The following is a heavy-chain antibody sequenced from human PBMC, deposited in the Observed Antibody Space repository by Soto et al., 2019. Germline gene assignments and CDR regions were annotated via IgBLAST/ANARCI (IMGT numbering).Heavy chain of an antibody. D-gene: IGHD2-15*01. CDR3: ARVGVVVAARWFDP. V-gene: IGHV1-18*01. CDR1: GGTFSSYA. J-gene: IGHJ5*02. Sequence: ASVKVSCKASGGTFSSYAIGWVRQAPGQGLEWMGGIIANNGNTNYAQKLQGRVTMTTDTSTSTAYMELRSLRSDDTAVYYCARVGVVVAARWFDPWGQGTLVTVSS. CDR2: IIANNGNT.